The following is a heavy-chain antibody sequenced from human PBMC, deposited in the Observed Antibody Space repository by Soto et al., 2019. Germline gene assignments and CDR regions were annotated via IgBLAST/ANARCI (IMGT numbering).Heavy chain of an antibody. J-gene: IGHJ5*02. V-gene: IGHV1-46*01. CDR1: GYTFTSYY. Sequence: ASVKVSCKASGYTFTSYYMHWVRQAPGQGLEWMGIINPSGGSTSYAQKFQGRVTMTRDTSTSTVYMELSSLRSEDTAVYYCATGAVAGISFLDPWGQGTLVTVS. D-gene: IGHD6-19*01. CDR2: INPSGGST. CDR3: ATGAVAGISFLDP.